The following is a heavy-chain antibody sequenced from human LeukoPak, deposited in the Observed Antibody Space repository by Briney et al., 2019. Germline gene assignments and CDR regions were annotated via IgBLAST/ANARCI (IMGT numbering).Heavy chain of an antibody. CDR2: ISSSGSTI. Sequence: LSLTCTVSGGSISSSSYYWGWIRQPPGKGLEWVSYISSSGSTIYYAASVKGRFTISRDNAKNSLYLQMNSLRAEDTAVYYCARDKKGRGTVYYYYMDVWGKGTTVTISS. V-gene: IGHV3-11*04. CDR1: GGSISSSSYY. J-gene: IGHJ6*03. CDR3: ARDKKGRGTVYYYYMDV.